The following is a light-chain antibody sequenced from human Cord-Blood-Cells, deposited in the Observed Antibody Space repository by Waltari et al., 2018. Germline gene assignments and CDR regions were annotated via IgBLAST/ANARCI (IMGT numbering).Light chain of an antibody. CDR2: GAS. V-gene: IGKV3-20*01. CDR3: QQYGSSPRGT. Sequence: EIVLTQSPGTLSLSPVETPHLSCRASQSVSSSYLAWYQQKPGQAPRLLIYGASSRATGIPDRFSGSGSGTDFTLTISRLEPEDFAVYYCQQYGSSPRGTFGQGTKVEIK. CDR1: QSVSSSY. J-gene: IGKJ1*01.